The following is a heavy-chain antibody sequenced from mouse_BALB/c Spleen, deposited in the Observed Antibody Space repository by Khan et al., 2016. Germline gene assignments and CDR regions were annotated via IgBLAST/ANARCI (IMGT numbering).Heavy chain of an antibody. CDR2: IWSGGST. J-gene: IGHJ3*01. Sequence: QVQLKQSGPGLVQPSQSLSITCTVSGFSLTNYGVHWVRQSPGKGLEWLGVIWSGGSTDYNAAFISRLTISKDNSKSQVFFKMNSLQAHDTAIYYCAREEVRRGAWFAYWGQGTLVTVSA. CDR1: GFSLTNYG. CDR3: AREEVRRGAWFAY. D-gene: IGHD2-14*01. V-gene: IGHV2-2*01.